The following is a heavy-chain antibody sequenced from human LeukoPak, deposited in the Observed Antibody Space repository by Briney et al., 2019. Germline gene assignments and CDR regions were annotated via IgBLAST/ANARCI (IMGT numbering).Heavy chain of an antibody. Sequence: ASVKVSCKASGGTFTSYAISWVRQAPGQGLEWMGRIIPIFGTANYAQKFQGRVTITTDESTSTAYMELSRLRSEDTAVYYCTSGEPYSGSYGDSWGEGNLVTVSP. D-gene: IGHD1-26*01. CDR2: IIPIFGTA. V-gene: IGHV1-69*05. J-gene: IGHJ4*02. CDR3: TSGEPYSGSYGDS. CDR1: GGTFTSYA.